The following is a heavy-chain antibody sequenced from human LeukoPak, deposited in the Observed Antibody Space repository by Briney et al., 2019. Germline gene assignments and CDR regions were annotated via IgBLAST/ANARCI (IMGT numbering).Heavy chain of an antibody. CDR3: ARVWVSGSFYYYYYMDV. D-gene: IGHD3-10*01. Sequence: SETLSLTCTVSDYSISSDYYWGWIRQPPGKGLEWIGSIYHRGSTYYNPSLKSRVTISVDTSKNQFSLKLSSVTAADTAVYYCARVWVSGSFYYYYYMDVWGKGTTVTISS. CDR2: IYHRGST. J-gene: IGHJ6*03. V-gene: IGHV4-38-2*02. CDR1: DYSISSDYY.